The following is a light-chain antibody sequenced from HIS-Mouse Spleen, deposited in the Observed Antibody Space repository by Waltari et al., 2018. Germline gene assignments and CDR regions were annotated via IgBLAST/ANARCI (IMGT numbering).Light chain of an antibody. CDR2: DVS. Sequence: QSALTQPAPLSASPGQSIPISCTGTSRAVGGYTSVSWYQQHPGKAPKLMIYDVSNRPSGVSNRFSGSKSGNTASLTISGLQAEDEADYYCSSYTSSSIPWVFGGGTKLTVL. CDR1: SRAVGGYTS. CDR3: SSYTSSSIPWV. V-gene: IGLV2-14*03. J-gene: IGLJ3*02.